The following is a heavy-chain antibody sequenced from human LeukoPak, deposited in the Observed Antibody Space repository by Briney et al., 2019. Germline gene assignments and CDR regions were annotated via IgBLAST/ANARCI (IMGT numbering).Heavy chain of an antibody. CDR2: INPNSGGT. CDR3: ARVSFYSSSSSY. J-gene: IGHJ4*01. D-gene: IGHD6-6*01. Sequence: ASVKVSCKASGYTFTGYYMHWVRQAPGQGLEWMGRINPNSGGTNYAQKFQGRVTMTRDTSISTAYMELSRLRSDDTAVYYCARVSFYSSSSSYWGHGTLVTVSS. V-gene: IGHV1-2*06. CDR1: GYTFTGYY.